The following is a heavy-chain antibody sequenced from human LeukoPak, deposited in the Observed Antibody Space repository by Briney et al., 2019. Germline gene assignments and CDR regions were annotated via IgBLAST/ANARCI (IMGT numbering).Heavy chain of an antibody. D-gene: IGHD4-17*01. V-gene: IGHV4-59*01. Sequence: SETLSLTCDVYGGSFSYYYWSWIRQPPGKGLEWIGYIYYSGSTNYNPSLKSRVTISVDTSKNQFSLKLSSVTAADTAVYYCARDGGKVTTPAFDIWGQGTMVTVSS. J-gene: IGHJ3*02. CDR1: GGSFSYYY. CDR2: IYYSGST. CDR3: ARDGGKVTTPAFDI.